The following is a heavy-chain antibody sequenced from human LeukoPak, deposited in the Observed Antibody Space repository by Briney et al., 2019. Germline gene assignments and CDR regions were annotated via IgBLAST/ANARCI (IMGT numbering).Heavy chain of an antibody. CDR3: ARTGFNTGWSDY. Sequence: ASVKVSCMTSGYTFTSHAFTWVRQAPGQGLEWLGWISAYNGNTNYAQNLQGRATMTTDTSTDTAYMELRNLTSDDTAVYYCARTGFNTGWSDYWGQGTPVTVFS. CDR1: GYTFTSHA. J-gene: IGHJ4*02. CDR2: ISAYNGNT. V-gene: IGHV1-18*01. D-gene: IGHD6-19*01.